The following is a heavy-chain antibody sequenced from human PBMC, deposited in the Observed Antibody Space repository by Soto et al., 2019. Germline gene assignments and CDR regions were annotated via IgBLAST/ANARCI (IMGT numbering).Heavy chain of an antibody. Sequence: SETLSLTCAVSDYSVSSSNWWGWIRQPPGKGLEWIGYISYSGTTYYNPSLKSRVTMSVDTSKNQFSLKLTSVTAVGTAVYYCARTTLRRVNFDYWGQGTMVTVYS. CDR2: ISYSGTT. CDR3: ARTTLRRVNFDY. V-gene: IGHV4-28*01. J-gene: IGHJ4*02. CDR1: DYSVSSSNW. D-gene: IGHD6-13*01.